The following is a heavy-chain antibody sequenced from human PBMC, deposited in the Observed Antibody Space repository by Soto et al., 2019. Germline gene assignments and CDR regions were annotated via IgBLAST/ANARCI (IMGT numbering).Heavy chain of an antibody. Sequence: EVQLLESGGGLVQPGGSLRLSCAASGFTFSSYAMTWVRQTPVKGLEWVSVIRGNGDTTYYADSVKGRFTISGDNSKNTLYLQMNSLRAEDTAVYFCAKQQGPGTPYYYAMDVWGQGTTVTVSS. CDR2: IRGNGDTT. V-gene: IGHV3-23*01. D-gene: IGHD2-15*01. J-gene: IGHJ6*02. CDR3: AKQQGPGTPYYYAMDV. CDR1: GFTFSSYA.